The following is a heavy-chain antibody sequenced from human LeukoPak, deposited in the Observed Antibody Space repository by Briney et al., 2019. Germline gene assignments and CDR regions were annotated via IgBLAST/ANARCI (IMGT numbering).Heavy chain of an antibody. CDR2: ISGSGGST. J-gene: IGHJ5*02. V-gene: IGHV3-23*01. D-gene: IGHD6-13*01. CDR1: GFTFSSYA. Sequence: PGGSLRLSCAASGFTFSSYAMSWVRQAPGKGLEWVSAISGSGGSTYYADSVKGRFTISRDNAKNSLYLQMNSLRAEDTAVYYCARDQGIAAAGTGWWFDPWGQGTLVTVSS. CDR3: ARDQGIAAAGTGWWFDP.